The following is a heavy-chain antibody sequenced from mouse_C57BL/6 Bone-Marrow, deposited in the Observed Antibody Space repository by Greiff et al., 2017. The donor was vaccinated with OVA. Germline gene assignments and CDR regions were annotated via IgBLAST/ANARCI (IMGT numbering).Heavy chain of an antibody. Sequence: QVQLKQPGAELVKPGASVKMSCKASGYTFTEYTIHWVKQRSGQGLEWIGWFYPGSGSIKYNEKFKDKATLTADKSSSTVYMELSRLTSEDSAVYFCARHEGGAYYGLYFDYWGQGTTLTVSS. CDR3: ARHEGGAYYGLYFDY. CDR1: GYTFTEYT. J-gene: IGHJ2*01. D-gene: IGHD1-1*01. CDR2: FYPGSGSI. V-gene: IGHV1-62-2*01.